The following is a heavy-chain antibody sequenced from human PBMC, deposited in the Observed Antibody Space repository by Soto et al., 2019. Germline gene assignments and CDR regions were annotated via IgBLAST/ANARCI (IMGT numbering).Heavy chain of an antibody. CDR2: IYTGGNT. V-gene: IGHV4-31*03. J-gene: IGHJ6*02. CDR3: ARVGYHYGSGSYDMDV. Sequence: SETLSLTCTVSGGSISSGAYYWSWVRQHPGKGLEWIGYIYTGGNTYYNPSLKSRVIMSIDTSKNQFSLNLNSVTAADTACYYCARVGYHYGSGSYDMDVWGQGTTVTVSS. CDR1: GGSISSGAYY. D-gene: IGHD3-10*01.